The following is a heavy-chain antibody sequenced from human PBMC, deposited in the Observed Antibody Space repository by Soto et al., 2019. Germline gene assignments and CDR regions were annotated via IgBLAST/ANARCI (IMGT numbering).Heavy chain of an antibody. CDR1: GFSFSSYG. CDR2: ISYDGSNK. CDR3: AKDHREFSNWGSFRAYYGMDV. Sequence: GGSLRLSCAASGFSFSSYGMHWVRQAPGKGLEWVAVISYDGSNKYYADSVKGRFTISRDNSKNTLYLQMNSLRAEDTAVYYCAKDHREFSNWGSFRAYYGMDVWGQGTTVTVSS. D-gene: IGHD7-27*01. J-gene: IGHJ6*02. V-gene: IGHV3-30*18.